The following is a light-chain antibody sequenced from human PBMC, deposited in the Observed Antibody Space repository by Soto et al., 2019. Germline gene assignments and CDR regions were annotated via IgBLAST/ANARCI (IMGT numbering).Light chain of an antibody. J-gene: IGLJ2*01. CDR1: SSDVGGYDS. Sequence: QSALTQPPSASGSPGQSVTISCTGTSSDVGGYDSVAWYQQHPGKAPKLIIYEVTKRPSGVPDRFPGSKSGNTASLTVSGLQAEDEADYYCSSHAGIINVVFGGGTKVTVL. CDR3: SSHAGIINVV. CDR2: EVT. V-gene: IGLV2-8*01.